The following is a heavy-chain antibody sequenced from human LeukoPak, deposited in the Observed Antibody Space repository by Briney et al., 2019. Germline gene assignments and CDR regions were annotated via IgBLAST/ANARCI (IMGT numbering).Heavy chain of an antibody. CDR2: TIPIFGTA. J-gene: IGHJ4*02. CDR3: STVEAAAGNPFDY. Sequence: VASVKVSCKASGGTFSSYAISWVRQAPGQGLEWMGGTIPIFGTANYAQKFQGRVTITADESTSTAYMALSSLRSEDTAVYYCSTVEAAAGNPFDYWGQGTLVTVSS. D-gene: IGHD6-13*01. CDR1: GGTFSSYA. V-gene: IGHV1-69*13.